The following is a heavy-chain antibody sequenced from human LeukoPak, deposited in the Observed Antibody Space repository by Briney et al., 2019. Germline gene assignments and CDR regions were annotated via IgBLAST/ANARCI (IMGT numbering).Heavy chain of an antibody. CDR3: ARGVLLWFGERPVGSWFDP. Sequence: PSETLSLTCAVYGGSFSGYYWSWIRQPPGKGLEWIGEINHSGSTNYNPSLKSRVTISVDTSKNQFSLKLSSVTAADTAVYYCARGVLLWFGERPVGSWFDPWGQGTLVTISS. V-gene: IGHV4-34*01. CDR1: GGSFSGYY. D-gene: IGHD3-10*01. CDR2: INHSGST. J-gene: IGHJ5*02.